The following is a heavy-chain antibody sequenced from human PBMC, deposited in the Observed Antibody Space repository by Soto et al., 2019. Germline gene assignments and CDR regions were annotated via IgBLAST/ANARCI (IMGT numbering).Heavy chain of an antibody. V-gene: IGHV3-23*01. CDR1: GFTFSSYA. Sequence: GGSLRLSCAASGFTFSSYAMSWVRQAPGKGLEWVSAISGSGGSTYYADSVKGRFTISRDNSKNTLYLQMNSLRAEDTAVYYCAPRRYSYGYELFDYWGQGTLVTVSS. J-gene: IGHJ4*02. D-gene: IGHD5-18*01. CDR3: APRRYSYGYELFDY. CDR2: ISGSGGST.